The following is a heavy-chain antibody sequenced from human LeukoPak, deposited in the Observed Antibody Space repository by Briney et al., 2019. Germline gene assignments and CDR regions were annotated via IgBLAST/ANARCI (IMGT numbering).Heavy chain of an antibody. Sequence: SETLSLTCAVYGGSFSGYYWSWIRQPPGKGLEWIGEINHSGSTTYNPSLKSRVTISVDTSKNQFSLKLSSVTAADTAVYYCARGKRPYSSGWYFVWFDPWGQGTLVTVSS. D-gene: IGHD6-19*01. J-gene: IGHJ5*02. V-gene: IGHV4-34*01. CDR2: INHSGST. CDR3: ARGKRPYSSGWYFVWFDP. CDR1: GGSFSGYY.